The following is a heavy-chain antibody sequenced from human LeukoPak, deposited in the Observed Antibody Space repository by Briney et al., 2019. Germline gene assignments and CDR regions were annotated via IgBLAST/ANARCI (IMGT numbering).Heavy chain of an antibody. D-gene: IGHD2-15*01. V-gene: IGHV4-59*11. Sequence: PSETLSLTCTVSGGSISSHYWSWIRQPPRKGLEWIGYIYYSGSTNYNPSLKSRVTISVDTSKNQFSLKLSSVTAADTAVYYCARAEYCSGGSCYGGVYYFDYWGQGTLVTVSS. J-gene: IGHJ4*02. CDR1: GGSISSHY. CDR3: ARAEYCSGGSCYGGVYYFDY. CDR2: IYYSGST.